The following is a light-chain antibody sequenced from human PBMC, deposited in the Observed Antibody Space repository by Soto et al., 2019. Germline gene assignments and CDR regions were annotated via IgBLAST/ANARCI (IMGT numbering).Light chain of an antibody. V-gene: IGLV2-8*01. CDR2: EVT. CDR3: SSYSGTNNYV. CDR1: SSDVGGYNF. Sequence: LTQPPSASGSPGQSVTISCTGTSSDVGGYNFVSWYQQHPGKAPKLIIYEVTKRPSGVPDRFSGSKSGNTASLTVSGLQAEDEADYYCSSYSGTNNYVFGTGTKVTVL. J-gene: IGLJ1*01.